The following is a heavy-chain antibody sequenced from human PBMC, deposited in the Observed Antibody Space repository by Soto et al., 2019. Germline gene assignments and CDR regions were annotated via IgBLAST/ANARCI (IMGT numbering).Heavy chain of an antibody. J-gene: IGHJ4*02. CDR1: GVTFSNAW. CDR3: TTELLWFGHEDY. Sequence: EVQLVESGGGLVKPGGSLRLSCAASGVTFSNAWMSWVRQAPGKGLEWVGRIKSKTDGGTTDYAAPVKGRFTISRDDSKNTLYLQMNSLKTEDTAVYYCTTELLWFGHEDYWGQGTLVTVSS. CDR2: IKSKTDGGTT. D-gene: IGHD3-10*01. V-gene: IGHV3-15*01.